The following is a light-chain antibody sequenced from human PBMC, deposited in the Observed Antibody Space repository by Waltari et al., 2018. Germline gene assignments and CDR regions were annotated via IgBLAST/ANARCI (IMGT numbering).Light chain of an antibody. CDR3: QQRSNWPT. Sequence: EIVLTQSPANLSLSPGERATLSCRASQSVSSYLAWYQQKPGQAPRLLIYDASNRATGIPARFSGSGSGTDFTLTISSLEPEDFAVYYCQQRSNWPTFGGGTKVEIK. V-gene: IGKV3-11*01. CDR2: DAS. CDR1: QSVSSY. J-gene: IGKJ4*01.